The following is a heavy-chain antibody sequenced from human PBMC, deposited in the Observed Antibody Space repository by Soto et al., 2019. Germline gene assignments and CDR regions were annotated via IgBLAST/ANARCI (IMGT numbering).Heavy chain of an antibody. J-gene: IGHJ3*02. V-gene: IGHV4-61*01. Sequence: PSETLSLTCTVSGGSVSSGSYYWSWIRQPPGKGLEWIGYIYYSGSTNYNPSLKSRVTISVDTSKNQFSLELSSVTAADTAVYYCARDPEYSYGFAFAFDIWGQGTMVTVSS. CDR1: GGSVSSGSYY. CDR3: ARDPEYSYGFAFAFDI. D-gene: IGHD5-18*01. CDR2: IYYSGST.